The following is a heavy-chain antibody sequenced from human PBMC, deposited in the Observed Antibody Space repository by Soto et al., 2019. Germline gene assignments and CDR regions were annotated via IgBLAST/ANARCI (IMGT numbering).Heavy chain of an antibody. Sequence: QVQLVESGGGVVQPGRSLRLSCAASGFTFSSYAMHWVRQAPGKGLEWVAVISYDGSNKYYADSVKGRFTISRDNYKXXLYLQMNSLRAEDTAVYYCARDLAIFGVAYDAFDIWGQGTMVTVSS. CDR1: GFTFSSYA. J-gene: IGHJ3*02. CDR3: ARDLAIFGVAYDAFDI. CDR2: ISYDGSNK. D-gene: IGHD3-3*01. V-gene: IGHV3-30-3*01.